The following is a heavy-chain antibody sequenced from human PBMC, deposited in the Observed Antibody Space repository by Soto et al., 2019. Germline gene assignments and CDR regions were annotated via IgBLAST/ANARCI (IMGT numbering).Heavy chain of an antibody. CDR3: AKDRRDSDFDY. D-gene: IGHD1-26*01. J-gene: IGHJ4*02. CDR1: GFTFSSYG. Sequence: GGSLRLSCAASGFTFSSYGMHWVRQAPGKGLEWVAVISYDGSNKYYADSVKGRFTISRDNSKNTVYLQMNSLRDEDTAVYYCAKDRRDSDFDYWGQGTLVTVSS. V-gene: IGHV3-30*18. CDR2: ISYDGSNK.